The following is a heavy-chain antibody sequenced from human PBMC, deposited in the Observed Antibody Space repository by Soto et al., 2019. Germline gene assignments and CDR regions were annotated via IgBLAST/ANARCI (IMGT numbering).Heavy chain of an antibody. V-gene: IGHV4-59*08. Sequence: QVQLQGSGPGLVKPSETLSLTCTISGGPMTNYYCSWFRQPPGQGLEWIGYMDYNGYTSYNPSLRSRVTISLDTPKTHFSLNPRPGTDADTALYYGARQGFGPLHGLVDVWGQGTTVTVSS. CDR3: ARQGFGPLHGLVDV. CDR2: MDYNGYT. J-gene: IGHJ6*02. D-gene: IGHD3-10*01. CDR1: GGPMTNYY.